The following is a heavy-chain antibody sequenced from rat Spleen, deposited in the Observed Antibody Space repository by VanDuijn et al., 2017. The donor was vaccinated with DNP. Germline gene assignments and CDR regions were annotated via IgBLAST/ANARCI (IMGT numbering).Heavy chain of an antibody. CDR3: ARWYNSGYYFDY. Sequence: EVHLVESGGDLVQPGRSLKLSCVVSRFTFNNYWMTWFRQVPGKGLEWVSSIPSSGGNTYYPASVKGRFTLSRDYEENTLYLQMNSLRYEDMATYYCARWYNSGYYFDYWGQGTLVTVSS. CDR1: RFTFNNYW. J-gene: IGHJ3*01. V-gene: IGHV5-31*01. CDR2: IPSSGGNT. D-gene: IGHD4-3*01.